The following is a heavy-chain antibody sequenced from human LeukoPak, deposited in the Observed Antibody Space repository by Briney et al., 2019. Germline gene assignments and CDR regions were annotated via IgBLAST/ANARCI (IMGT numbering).Heavy chain of an antibody. CDR1: GFSLSSHW. D-gene: IGHD4-17*01. V-gene: IGHV3-74*03. CDR3: ARVGENFYGGFDS. J-gene: IGHJ4*02. CDR2: INNDRSYI. Sequence: GGSLRLSCAASGFSLSSHWMHWVRQAPGKGPMWVSLINNDRSYITYADSVKGRFTMSRDNAGNTLYLQMNSLRADDTAVYYCARVGENFYGGFDSWGQGTLLTVSS.